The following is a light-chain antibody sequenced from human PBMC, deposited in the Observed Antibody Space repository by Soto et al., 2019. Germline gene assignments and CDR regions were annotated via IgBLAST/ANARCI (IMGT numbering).Light chain of an antibody. CDR1: SSNIGAGYD. Sequence: QSVLTQPPSVSGAPGQRVTISCTGSSSNIGAGYDVHWYQQLPGAAPKLLIHANSHRPSGVPDRFSGSRSGTSASLAITGLQGGDGADYFCQTYDRSLSGSLFGGGTKLTVL. CDR3: QTYDRSLSGSL. V-gene: IGLV1-40*01. J-gene: IGLJ3*02. CDR2: ANS.